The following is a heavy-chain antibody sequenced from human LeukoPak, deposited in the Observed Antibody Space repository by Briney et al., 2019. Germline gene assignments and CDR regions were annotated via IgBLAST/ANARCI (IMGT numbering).Heavy chain of an antibody. J-gene: IGHJ5*02. D-gene: IGHD5-24*01. CDR2: MSGSGASI. CDR1: GFAFSTCS. CDR3: AGEARVGHNPDNGFDP. V-gene: IGHV3-23*01. Sequence: GGSLRLSCAASGFAFSTCSMTWVRQAPGKGLEWVSSMSGSGASIYYADSVKGRFTVSRDNSKNTLYLQMNSLRAEDTAVSYCAGEARVGHNPDNGFDPGAKGTLVTVSS.